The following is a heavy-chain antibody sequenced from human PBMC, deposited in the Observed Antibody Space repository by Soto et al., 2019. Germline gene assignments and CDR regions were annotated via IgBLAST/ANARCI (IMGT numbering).Heavy chain of an antibody. CDR3: ARDNIRELDAFDI. D-gene: IGHD1-26*01. J-gene: IGHJ3*02. CDR2: ISAYNGNT. CDR1: GYTFTSYG. Sequence: ASVKVSCKASGYTFTSYGISWVRQAPGQGLEWMGWISAYNGNTNYAQKLQGRVTMTTDTSTSTAYMKLRSLRSDDMAVYYCARDNIRELDAFDIWGQGTMVTVSS. V-gene: IGHV1-18*03.